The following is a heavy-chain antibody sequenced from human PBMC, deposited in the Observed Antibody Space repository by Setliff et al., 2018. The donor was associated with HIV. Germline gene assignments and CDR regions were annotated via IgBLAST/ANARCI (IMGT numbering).Heavy chain of an antibody. D-gene: IGHD1-26*01. Sequence: ASVKVSCKASGYTFTTYDITWVRQAPGQGLEWLGWISPYNGHTNFAQKFHGRVTMTTDTATGTAYMEVSSLTSDDTAVYYCARGVGAAGDYWGQGTQVTVSS. CDR1: GYTFTTYD. V-gene: IGHV1-18*01. CDR2: ISPYNGHT. J-gene: IGHJ4*02. CDR3: ARGVGAAGDY.